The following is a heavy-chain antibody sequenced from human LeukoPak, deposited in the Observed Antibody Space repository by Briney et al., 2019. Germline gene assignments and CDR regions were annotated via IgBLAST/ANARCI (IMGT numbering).Heavy chain of an antibody. CDR3: ARGNYYGMDV. CDR2: TNPNDGSV. Sequence: ASVKVSCTASGYSFNVFYIHWLRQAPGQGLEWMGVTNPNDGSVSYAQKFQDRVTLTRDTSTSTVYMELSSLMSEDTAVYYCARGNYYGMDVWGHGTTVTVSS. CDR1: GYSFNVFY. V-gene: IGHV1-46*02. J-gene: IGHJ6*02.